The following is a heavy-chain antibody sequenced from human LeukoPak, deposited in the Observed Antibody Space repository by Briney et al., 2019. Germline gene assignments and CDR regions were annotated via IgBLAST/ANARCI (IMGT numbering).Heavy chain of an antibody. D-gene: IGHD2-21*02. CDR2: MHPGNGNT. V-gene: IGHV1-2*02. CDR1: GYRFISNY. J-gene: IGHJ4*02. Sequence: GSSVKVSCKASGYRFISNYIQWVRQAPGLGPEWMGWMHPGNGNTRYAERFQGRVTMTRDTSINTAYMDLSSLRSDDTAVYYCAREGSYCVGGDCYSFDFWGQGTLIPVSS. CDR3: AREGSYCVGGDCYSFDF.